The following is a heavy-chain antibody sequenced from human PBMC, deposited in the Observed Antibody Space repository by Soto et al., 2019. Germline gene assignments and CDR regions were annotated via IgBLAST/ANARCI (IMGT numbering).Heavy chain of an antibody. CDR1: GGSISSSSYY. Sequence: PSETLSLTCTVSGGSISSSSYYWGWIRQPPGKGLEWIGYIYYSGSTNYNPSLKSRVTISVDTSKNQFSLKLSSVTAADTAVYYCAIAVTTVTTYDYWGQGTLVTVSS. D-gene: IGHD4-17*01. CDR2: IYYSGST. V-gene: IGHV4-61*05. CDR3: AIAVTTVTTYDY. J-gene: IGHJ4*02.